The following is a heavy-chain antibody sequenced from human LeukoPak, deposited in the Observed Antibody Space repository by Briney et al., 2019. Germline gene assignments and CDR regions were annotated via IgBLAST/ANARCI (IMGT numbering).Heavy chain of an antibody. V-gene: IGHV4-4*02. CDR2: IYHSGST. Sequence: PSETLSLTCAVSGGSISSSNWWSWVRQPPGKGLEWIGEIYHSGSTNYNPSLKSRVTISVDKSKNQFSLKLSSVTAADTAVYYCARVVPAAMDWFDPWGQGTLVTVSS. J-gene: IGHJ5*02. CDR1: GGSISSSNW. D-gene: IGHD2-2*01. CDR3: ARVVPAAMDWFDP.